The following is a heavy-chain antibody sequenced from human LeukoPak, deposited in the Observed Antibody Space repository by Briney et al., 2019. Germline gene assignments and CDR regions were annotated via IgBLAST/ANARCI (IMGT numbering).Heavy chain of an antibody. CDR1: GGSFSSYY. V-gene: IGHV4-4*07. Sequence: AETLTLTCTASGGSFSSYYKSWIRKPAGKGLEWIGRIYTSCSTNYYPSLKSRVTMSVDTSKNQFYLQLSTLTAADTAVYYCAREIPLITMIVVAFDYWGQGALVTVS. CDR2: IYTSCST. J-gene: IGHJ4*02. CDR3: AREIPLITMIVVAFDY. D-gene: IGHD3-22*01.